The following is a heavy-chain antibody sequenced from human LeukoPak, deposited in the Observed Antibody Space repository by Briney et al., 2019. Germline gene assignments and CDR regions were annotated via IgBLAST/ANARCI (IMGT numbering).Heavy chain of an antibody. V-gene: IGHV1-2*02. CDR1: AYTFTAYY. CDR3: ARDRGGDSSSGYYYFDY. CDR2: INPNSGGT. Sequence: GASVKVSCTASAYTFTAYYMHWVRQPPGQGLEWMGWINPNSGGTNYAQKFQGRVTMTRDTSISTAYMELSSLKSDDTAVYYCARDRGGDSSSGYYYFDYWGQGTLVTVSS. J-gene: IGHJ4*02. D-gene: IGHD6-19*01.